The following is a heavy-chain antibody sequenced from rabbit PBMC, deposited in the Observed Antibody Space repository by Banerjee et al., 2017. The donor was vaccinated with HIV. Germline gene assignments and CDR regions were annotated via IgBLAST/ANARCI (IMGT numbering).Heavy chain of an antibody. CDR3: ARGVGYAGYGPIRYFKL. V-gene: IGHV1S45*01. CDR2: IDVGVNGGS. Sequence: QEQLVESGGGLVKPGASLTLTCTASGFSFSSNYYMCWVRQAPGKGLEWIACIDVGVNGGSYYANWAKGRFTISKTSSTTVTLQMTSLTAADTATHFCARGVGYAGYGPIRYFKLWGQGTLVTVS. CDR1: GFSFSSNYY. J-gene: IGHJ4*01. D-gene: IGHD7-1*01.